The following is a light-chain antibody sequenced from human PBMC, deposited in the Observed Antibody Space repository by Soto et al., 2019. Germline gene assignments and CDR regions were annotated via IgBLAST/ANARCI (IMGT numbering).Light chain of an antibody. J-gene: IGKJ1*01. CDR2: DAS. Sequence: EKVMTQSPATLSVSPGERATLSCRASQSVSSYLDWYHQKPGQAPRLLIYDASTRAPGVPARFSGSGSGTEFTLTISSLQSQDLAVYYCQQYDDWPETFGQGTKVEIK. CDR1: QSVSSY. V-gene: IGKV3-15*01. CDR3: QQYDDWPET.